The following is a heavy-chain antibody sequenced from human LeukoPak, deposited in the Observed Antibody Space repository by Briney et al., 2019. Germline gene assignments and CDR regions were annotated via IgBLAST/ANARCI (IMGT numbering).Heavy chain of an antibody. V-gene: IGHV5-51*01. CDR2: IYPGDSDT. CDR3: ARQYYDSSGYHWFDP. J-gene: IGHJ5*02. D-gene: IGHD3-22*01. CDR1: GYSFTSYW. Sequence: GESLKISCKGSGYSFTSYWIGWVRQMPGKGLEWMGIIYPGDSDTRYSPSFQGQVTISADKSISTAYLQWSSLKASDTAMYYCARQYYDSSGYHWFDPWGQGTLVTVSS.